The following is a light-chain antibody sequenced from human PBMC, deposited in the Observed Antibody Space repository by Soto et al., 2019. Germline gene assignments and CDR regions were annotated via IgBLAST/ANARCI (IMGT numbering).Light chain of an antibody. CDR1: QSVDSRF. J-gene: IGKJ1*01. V-gene: IGKV3-20*01. CDR3: QQYDSSVT. Sequence: EIVLTQSPGSLSLSPGEIATLSCRASQSVDSRFFAWYQQRPGQAPRLLIYAASRRATGIPDRFTGSVSGKDFTLTISGLEPEDFALYYCQQYDSSVTFGLGTKVEIK. CDR2: AAS.